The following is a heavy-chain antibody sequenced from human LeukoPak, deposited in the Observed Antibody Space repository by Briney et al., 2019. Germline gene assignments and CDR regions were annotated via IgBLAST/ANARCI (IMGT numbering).Heavy chain of an antibody. J-gene: IGHJ5*02. CDR2: IYYSGST. CDR3: ARDPGWYSRAFDP. V-gene: IGHV4-59*11. D-gene: IGHD6-13*01. CDR1: WGSLSSLH. Sequence: PSETLSLTCTVSWGSLSSLHWLCLRQPPGGALEWIGYIYYSGSTNYNPSLKSRVTISVDTSKNQFSLKLSSVTAADTAVYYCARDPGWYSRAFDPWGQGTLVTVSS.